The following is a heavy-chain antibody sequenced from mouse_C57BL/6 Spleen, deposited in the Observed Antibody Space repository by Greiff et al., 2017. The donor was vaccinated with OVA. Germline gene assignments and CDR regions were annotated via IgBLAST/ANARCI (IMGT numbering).Heavy chain of an antibody. CDR1: GYSFTDYN. Sequence: EVQLQQSGPELVKPGASVKISCKASGYSFTDYNMNWVKQSPGKSLEWIGVINPNYGTTSYNQKFKGKATLTVDPSSSTAYMQLSSLTSEDSAVFYGDNGHDGYYYAMDYWGQGTSVTVSS. D-gene: IGHD1-1*01. V-gene: IGHV1-39*01. CDR2: INPNYGTT. CDR3: DNGHDGYYYAMDY. J-gene: IGHJ4*01.